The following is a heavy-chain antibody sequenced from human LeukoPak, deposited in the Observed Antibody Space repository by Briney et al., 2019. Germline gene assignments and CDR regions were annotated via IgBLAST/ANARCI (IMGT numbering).Heavy chain of an antibody. CDR2: MYYSGST. V-gene: IGHV4-39*07. CDR1: GDSISSLSYY. J-gene: IGHJ4*02. D-gene: IGHD3-22*01. CDR3: ARDRYYYDSSGYSLFDY. Sequence: SETLSLTCTVSGDSISSLSYYWGWIRQPPGKGLEWIGSMYYSGSTYYNPSLKSRVTISVDTSKNQFSLRLTSVTAADTAVYYCARDRYYYDSSGYSLFDYWGQGTLVTVSS.